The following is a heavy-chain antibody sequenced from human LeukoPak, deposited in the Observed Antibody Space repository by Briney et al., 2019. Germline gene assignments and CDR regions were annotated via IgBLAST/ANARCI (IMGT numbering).Heavy chain of an antibody. CDR2: ISYDGSNK. CDR3: ARDLWLSGSYSYYFDY. Sequence: PGGSLRLSCAASGFTFSSYAMHWVRQAPGKGLEWVAVISYDGSNKYYADSVKGRFTISRDNSKNTLYLQMNSLRAEDTAVYYCARDLWLSGSYSYYFDYWGQGTLVTASS. V-gene: IGHV3-30-3*01. CDR1: GFTFSSYA. D-gene: IGHD1-26*01. J-gene: IGHJ4*02.